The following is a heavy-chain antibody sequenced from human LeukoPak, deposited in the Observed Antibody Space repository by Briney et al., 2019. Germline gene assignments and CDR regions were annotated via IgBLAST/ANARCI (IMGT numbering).Heavy chain of an antibody. V-gene: IGHV1-2*02. CDR2: INPNSGGT. D-gene: IGHD6-13*01. CDR1: GYTFTGYY. J-gene: IGHJ5*02. CDR3: ARVSAAGKGNWFDP. Sequence: ASVKVSCKASGYTFTGYYIHWVRQAPGQGLEWMGWINPNSGGTNYAQKFQGRVTMTRDTSISTAYMELSRLRSDDTAVYYCARVSAAGKGNWFDPWGQGTLVTVSS.